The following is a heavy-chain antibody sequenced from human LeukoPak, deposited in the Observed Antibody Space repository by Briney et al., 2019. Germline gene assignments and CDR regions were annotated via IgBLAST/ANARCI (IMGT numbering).Heavy chain of an antibody. Sequence: GGSLRLSCPASGFTFRSYGMHWVRQAPGKGLEWVAYIQNDGSNEQYADSVKGRFSISRDSYKNILYLQMNSLRAEDTAVYYCAKDRCSNGIGCYYYYMDVWGKGTMVTISS. D-gene: IGHD2-8*01. J-gene: IGHJ6*03. CDR3: AKDRCSNGIGCYYYYMDV. CDR1: GFTFRSYG. CDR2: IQNDGSNE. V-gene: IGHV3-30*02.